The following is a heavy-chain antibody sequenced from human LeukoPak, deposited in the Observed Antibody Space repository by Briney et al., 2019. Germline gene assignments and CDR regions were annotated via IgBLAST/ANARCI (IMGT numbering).Heavy chain of an antibody. CDR3: ASDSGSGSYGGY. Sequence: SVRVSCKASGGTFSSYAINWVRQAPGQGLEWMGGIIPIFGTANYAQKFQGRVTITADKSTSTAYMELSSLTSEDTAVYYCASDSGSGSYGGYWGQGTLVTVSS. V-gene: IGHV1-69*06. J-gene: IGHJ4*02. CDR2: IIPIFGTA. CDR1: GGTFSSYA. D-gene: IGHD3-10*01.